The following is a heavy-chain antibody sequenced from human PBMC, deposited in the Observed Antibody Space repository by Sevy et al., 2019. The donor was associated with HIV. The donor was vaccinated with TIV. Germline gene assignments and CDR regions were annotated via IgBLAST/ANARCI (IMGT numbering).Heavy chain of an antibody. CDR3: VRDKRESSSGSGSYPFDY. CDR1: GHTLNTLS. Sequence: ASVKVSCKVSGHTLNTLSMHWVRQAPGKGLEWMGSFDPEDGETIYAQKFQGRLTMTEDTATDTAYMDLSSLRSEDTALYYCVRDKRESSSGSGSYPFDYWGQGTLVTVSS. J-gene: IGHJ4*02. V-gene: IGHV1-24*01. CDR2: FDPEDGET. D-gene: IGHD3-10*01.